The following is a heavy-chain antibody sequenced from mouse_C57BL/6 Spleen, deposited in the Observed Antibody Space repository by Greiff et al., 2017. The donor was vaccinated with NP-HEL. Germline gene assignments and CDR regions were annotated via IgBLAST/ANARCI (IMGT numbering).Heavy chain of an antibody. D-gene: IGHD1-1*01. CDR1: GFTFSDYG. J-gene: IGHJ2*01. CDR2: ISSGSSTI. CDR3: ARLEYYGSSHYFDY. Sequence: EVMLVESGGGLVKPGGSLKLSCAASGFTFSDYGMHWVRQAPEKGLEWVAYISSGSSTIYYADTVKGRFTISRDNAKNTLFLQMTSLRSEDTAMYYCARLEYYGSSHYFDYWGQGTTLTVSS. V-gene: IGHV5-17*01.